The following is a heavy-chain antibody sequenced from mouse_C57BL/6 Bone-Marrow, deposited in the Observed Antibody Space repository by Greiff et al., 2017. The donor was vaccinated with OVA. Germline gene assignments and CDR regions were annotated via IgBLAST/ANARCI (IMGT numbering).Heavy chain of an antibody. CDR1: GYAFSSSW. CDR3: ARGVPSYGSRGAY. CDR2: IYPGDGDT. V-gene: IGHV1-82*01. Sequence: QVQLKESGPELVKPGASVKISCKASGYAFSSSWMNWVKQRPGKGLEWIGRIYPGDGDTNYNGKFKGKATLTADKSSSTAYMQLSSLTSEDSAVYFCARGVPSYGSRGAYWGQGTLVTVSA. J-gene: IGHJ3*01. D-gene: IGHD1-1*01.